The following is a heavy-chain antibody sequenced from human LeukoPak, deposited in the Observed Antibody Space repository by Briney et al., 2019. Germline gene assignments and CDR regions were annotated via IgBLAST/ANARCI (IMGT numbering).Heavy chain of an antibody. J-gene: IGHJ3*02. D-gene: IGHD3-22*01. CDR2: IIPIFGTA. V-gene: IGHV1-69*05. CDR3: AREFSSGYYSHDFDAFDI. Sequence: VASVKVSCKASGYTFTSYGISWVRQAPGQGLEWMGGIIPIFGTANYAQKFQGRVTITTDESTSTAYMELSSLRSEDTAVYYCAREFSSGYYSHDFDAFDIWGQGTMVTVSS. CDR1: GYTFTSYG.